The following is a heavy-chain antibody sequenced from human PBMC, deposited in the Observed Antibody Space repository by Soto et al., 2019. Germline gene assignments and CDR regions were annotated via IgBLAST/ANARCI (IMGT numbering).Heavy chain of an antibody. CDR3: AKDYNWMEWILSRAGYYGMDV. J-gene: IGHJ6*02. CDR1: GFTFSSYG. CDR2: ISYDGSNK. V-gene: IGHV3-30*18. D-gene: IGHD3-3*01. Sequence: QPGGSLRLSCAASGFTFSSYGMHWVRQAPGKGLEWVAVISYDGSNKYYADSVKGRFTISRDNSKNTLYLQMNSLRAEDTAVYYCAKDYNWMEWILSRAGYYGMDVWGQGTTVTVSS.